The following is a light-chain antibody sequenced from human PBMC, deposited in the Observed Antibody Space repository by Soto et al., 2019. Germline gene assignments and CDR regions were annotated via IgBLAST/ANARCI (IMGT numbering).Light chain of an antibody. V-gene: IGLV3-21*01. CDR3: QVGDSNVV. CDR2: YDS. J-gene: IGLJ2*01. Sequence: SYELTQSPSVSVAPGKTARITCGGNNIGSESVHWYQQKPGQAPVMVISYDSDRPSGIPERFSGSNSGNTATLTISRVEAGDEADYYCQVGDSNVVFGGGTKLTVL. CDR1: NIGSES.